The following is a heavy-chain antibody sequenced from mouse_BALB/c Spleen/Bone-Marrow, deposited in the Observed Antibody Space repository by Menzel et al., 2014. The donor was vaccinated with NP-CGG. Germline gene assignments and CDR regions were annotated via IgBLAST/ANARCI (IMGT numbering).Heavy chain of an antibody. CDR1: GFTFSDYY. V-gene: IGHV5-12*02. Sequence: EVKVVDSGGGLVQPGGSLKLSCATSGFTFSDYYMYWVRQTPEKRLEWVAYISNGGGSTYYPDTVKGRFTISRDNAKNPLYLQMSRLKSEDTAMYYCARHNYDETWFAYWGQGTLVTVSA. J-gene: IGHJ3*01. D-gene: IGHD2-4*01. CDR2: ISNGGGST. CDR3: ARHNYDETWFAY.